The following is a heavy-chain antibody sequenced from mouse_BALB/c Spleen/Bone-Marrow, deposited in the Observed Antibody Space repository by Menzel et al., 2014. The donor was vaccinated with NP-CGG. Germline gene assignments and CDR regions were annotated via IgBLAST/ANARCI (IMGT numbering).Heavy chain of an antibody. V-gene: IGHV5-17*02. D-gene: IGHD2-4*01. CDR3: ARSPYDYAAMDY. Sequence: EVHLVESGGGLVQPGGSRKLSCAASGFTFSSFGMHWVRQAPEKGLEWVAYISSGSSTIYYADTVKGRFTISRDYPKNTLFLQMTSLRSEDTAMYYCARSPYDYAAMDYWGQGTSVTVSS. CDR2: ISSGSSTI. CDR1: GFTFSSFG. J-gene: IGHJ4*01.